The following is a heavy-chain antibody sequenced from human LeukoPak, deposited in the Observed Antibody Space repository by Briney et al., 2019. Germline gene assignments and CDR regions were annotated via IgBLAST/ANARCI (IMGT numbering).Heavy chain of an antibody. J-gene: IGHJ4*02. CDR2: ISGSGGST. D-gene: IGHD5-18*01. V-gene: IGHV3-23*01. CDR3: ARARSGYSYGSRILGFDY. Sequence: GGSLRLSCAASGFTFSSYAMSWVRQAPGKGLEWVSAISGSGGSTYYADSVKGRFTISRDNSKNSLYLQMNSLRAEDTAVYYCARARSGYSYGSRILGFDYWGQGTLVTVSS. CDR1: GFTFSSYA.